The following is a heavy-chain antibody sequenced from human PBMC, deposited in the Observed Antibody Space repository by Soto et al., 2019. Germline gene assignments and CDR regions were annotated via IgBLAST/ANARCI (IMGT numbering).Heavy chain of an antibody. Sequence: PGGSLRLSCADSGFTFGSRHMAWVRQAPGKGLEWVPAISNDGDYTFYIDSVRGRFTISRDNSNNILHLQMNALRADDTAMYYCAQYSRAEHLGESWGQGTLVTVSS. V-gene: IGHV3-23*01. J-gene: IGHJ4*02. CDR3: AQYSRAEHLGES. CDR2: ISNDGDYT. CDR1: GFTFGSRH. D-gene: IGHD1-26*01.